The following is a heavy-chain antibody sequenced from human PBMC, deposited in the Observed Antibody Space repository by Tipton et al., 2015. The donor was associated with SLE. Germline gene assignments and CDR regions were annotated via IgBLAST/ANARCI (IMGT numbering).Heavy chain of an antibody. Sequence: VQLVQSGAEVKKPGESLKISCKGPGYSFTSYWIGWVRQMPGKGLEWMGIIYPGDSDTRSSPSFQAQVTISADKSISTAYLQWSSLKASDTSMYDCARHRLNAYWDDAFGIWGKRTMVTVSS. J-gene: IGHJ3*02. CDR1: GYSFTSYW. D-gene: IGHD2-8*02. V-gene: IGHV5-51*01. CDR2: IYPGDSDT. CDR3: ARHRLNAYWDDAFGI.